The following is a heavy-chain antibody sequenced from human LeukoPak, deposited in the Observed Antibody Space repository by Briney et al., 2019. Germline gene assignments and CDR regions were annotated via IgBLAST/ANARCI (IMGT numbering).Heavy chain of an antibody. CDR1: GFTFSVFW. Sequence: GGSLRLSCAASGFTFSVFWMFWVRQAPGQGLVWVSHISPDGRSTNYADSVKGRFTISRDNARNTLYLQLNNLTAEDTAVYYCAMGYKSAYSWDYWGQGTLVTVSS. CDR3: AMGYKSAYSWDY. CDR2: ISPDGRST. V-gene: IGHV3-74*01. D-gene: IGHD5-18*01. J-gene: IGHJ4*02.